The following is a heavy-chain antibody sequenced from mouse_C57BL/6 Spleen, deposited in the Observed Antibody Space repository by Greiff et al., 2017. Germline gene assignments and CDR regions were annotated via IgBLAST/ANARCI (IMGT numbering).Heavy chain of an antibody. CDR3: ARSSSSYKDWYFDV. V-gene: IGHV1-72*01. D-gene: IGHD1-1*01. Sequence: QVQLKESGAELVKPGASVKLSCKASGYTFTSYWMHWVKQRPGRGLEWIGRIDPNSGGTKYNEKFKSKATLTVDKPSSTAYMQLSSLTSEDSAVYYCARSSSSYKDWYFDVWGTGTTVTVSS. CDR2: IDPNSGGT. CDR1: GYTFTSYW. J-gene: IGHJ1*03.